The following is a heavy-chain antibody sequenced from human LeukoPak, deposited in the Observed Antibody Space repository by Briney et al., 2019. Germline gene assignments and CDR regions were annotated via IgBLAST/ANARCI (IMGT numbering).Heavy chain of an antibody. CDR1: GYTFTSYD. CDR3: ARHLWELLVLVY. D-gene: IGHD1-26*01. Sequence: ASVKVSCKASGYTFTSYDINWVRQAPGQGLEWMGWISAYNGNTNYAQKLQGRVTMTTDTSTSTAYMELRSLRSDDTAVYYCARHLWELLVLVYWGQGTLVTVSS. V-gene: IGHV1-18*01. CDR2: ISAYNGNT. J-gene: IGHJ4*02.